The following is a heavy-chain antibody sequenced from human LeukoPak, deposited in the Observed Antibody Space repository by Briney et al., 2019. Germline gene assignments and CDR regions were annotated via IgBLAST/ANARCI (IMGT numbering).Heavy chain of an antibody. J-gene: IGHJ4*02. CDR3: ARSSSVVVNDYGGYGYYFDY. CDR1: GGSISSYY. D-gene: IGHD4-17*01. Sequence: SETLSLTCTVSGGSISSYYWSWIRQPPGKGLEWIGYIYYSGSTNYNPSLKGRVTISVDTSKNQFSLKLSSVTAADTAVYYCARSSSVVVNDYGGYGYYFDYWGQGTLVTVSS. V-gene: IGHV4-59*08. CDR2: IYYSGST.